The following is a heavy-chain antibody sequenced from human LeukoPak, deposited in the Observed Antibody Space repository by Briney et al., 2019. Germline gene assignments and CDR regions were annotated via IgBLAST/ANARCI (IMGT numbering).Heavy chain of an antibody. V-gene: IGHV4-34*01. CDR2: INHSGST. J-gene: IGHJ4*02. Sequence: SETLSLTCAVYGGSFSGNYWSWIRQPPGKGLEWIGEINHSGSTNYNPSLKSRATISVDTSKNQCSPKLSSVTAADTAVYYCARGRILGASALGYWGQGTLVTVSS. CDR3: ARGRILGASALGY. D-gene: IGHD1-26*01. CDR1: GGSFSGNY.